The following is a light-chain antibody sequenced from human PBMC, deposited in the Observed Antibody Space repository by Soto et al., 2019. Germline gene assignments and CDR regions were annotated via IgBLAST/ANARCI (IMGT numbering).Light chain of an antibody. Sequence: SYELTQPPSVSVAPGKTARITCGGNNIGSKSVHWYQQKPGQAPVLVIYYDNDRPSAIPERFSGSNSGNTATLTISRVEAGDEADYYCQVWDSSSDHPVFGGGTQLTVL. CDR2: YDN. CDR3: QVWDSSSDHPV. CDR1: NIGSKS. V-gene: IGLV3-21*04. J-gene: IGLJ3*02.